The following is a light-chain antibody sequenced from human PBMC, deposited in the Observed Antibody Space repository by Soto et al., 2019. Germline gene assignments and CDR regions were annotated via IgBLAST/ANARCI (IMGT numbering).Light chain of an antibody. CDR2: GAS. Sequence: ETVMTQSPATLSLSPGEGATLSCRASQSVSINLAWYQQKPGQAPRLLIYGASTRATGIPARFSGSGSGTEVTLTISSLQSADVAVDYCQQYNNWPPLTFGQGTRLEIK. CDR3: QQYNNWPPLT. J-gene: IGKJ5*01. CDR1: QSVSIN. V-gene: IGKV3-15*01.